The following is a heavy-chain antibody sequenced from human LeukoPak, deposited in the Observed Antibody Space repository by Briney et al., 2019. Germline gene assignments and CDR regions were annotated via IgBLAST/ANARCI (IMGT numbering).Heavy chain of an antibody. Sequence: ASVKVSCKASGYTFTSYGISWVRQAPGQGLEWMGWISAYNGNTNYAQKLQGRVTMTTDTSTSTAYMGLRSLRSDDTAVYYCARDRRVVPAASFDYWGQGTLVTVSS. CDR1: GYTFTSYG. J-gene: IGHJ4*02. D-gene: IGHD2-2*01. CDR2: ISAYNGNT. V-gene: IGHV1-18*01. CDR3: ARDRRVVPAASFDY.